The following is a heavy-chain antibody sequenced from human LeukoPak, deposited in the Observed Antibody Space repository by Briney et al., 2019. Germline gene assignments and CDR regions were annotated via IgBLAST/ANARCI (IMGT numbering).Heavy chain of an antibody. CDR1: GYTFTRYW. CDR2: MNPGDADA. Sequence: GESLKISCKGSGYTFTRYWIAWVRQMPGKGLEWMAIMNPGDADATYSPSFQGQVTVSVDKSVSTAYLQWSSLRAADTAIYYCPTSGQDYFDECGPGTLVIGPS. J-gene: IGHJ4*02. D-gene: IGHD2-15*01. V-gene: IGHV5-51*01. CDR3: PTSGQDYFDE.